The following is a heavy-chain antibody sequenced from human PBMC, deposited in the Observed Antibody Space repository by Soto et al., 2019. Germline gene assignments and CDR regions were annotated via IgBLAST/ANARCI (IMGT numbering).Heavy chain of an antibody. V-gene: IGHV3-23*01. CDR2: ISDSGAAT. CDR1: GFPFGENA. CDR3: AKEDTSSGSLDY. D-gene: IGHD6-19*01. J-gene: IGHJ4*02. Sequence: GGSLRLSCAASGFPFGENAMSWVRQAPGKGLEWVSGISDSGAATYYADSVRGRFTISRDNSKNTLYLQMKSLRAEDSASYYCAKEDTSSGSLDYWGQGALVTVSS.